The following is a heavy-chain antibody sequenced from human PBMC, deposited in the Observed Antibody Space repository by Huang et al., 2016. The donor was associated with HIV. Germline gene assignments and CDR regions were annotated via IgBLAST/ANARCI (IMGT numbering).Heavy chain of an antibody. CDR3: ARQPYCGGDCAHYYYFYMDV. CDR2: IIPRFGTT. D-gene: IGHD2-21*02. V-gene: IGHV1-69*13. J-gene: IGHJ6*03. CDR1: GGPFSTNA. Sequence: QVQLVQSGAEVKRPGASVKVSCRASGGPFSTNAVSWVRQAPGQGLEWMGGIIPRFGTTNYAQRCQGKVTITADESSSTVYMELSSLRSDDTAVYYCARQPYCGGDCAHYYYFYMDVWGKGTTVTVSS.